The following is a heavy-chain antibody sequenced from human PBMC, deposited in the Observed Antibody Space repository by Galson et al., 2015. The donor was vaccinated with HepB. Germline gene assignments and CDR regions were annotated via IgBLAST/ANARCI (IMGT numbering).Heavy chain of an antibody. CDR2: IIPIIGTT. Sequence: QSGAEVKKPGESVEISCKASGGTFNSYTISWVRQAPGQGLEWMGRIIPIIGTTDYAQKFQGRVTIVADKSTSTAYMELSSLTSEDTAVYYCATVDTAMLYFDYWGQGTLVTVSS. V-gene: IGHV1-69*08. J-gene: IGHJ4*02. CDR1: GGTFNSYT. CDR3: ATVDTAMLYFDY. D-gene: IGHD5-18*01.